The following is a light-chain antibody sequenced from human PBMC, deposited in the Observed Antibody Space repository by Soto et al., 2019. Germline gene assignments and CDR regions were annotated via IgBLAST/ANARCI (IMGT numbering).Light chain of an antibody. CDR3: RHYVNSQWT. J-gene: IGKJ1*01. Sequence: EIVLTQSPGTLSLSPGERATLSCRASQSISRGYLAWYQEKPGQAPRLLIYAASSRATGIPDRFSGGASATDFTLTISRLEPEDFAVYYCRHYVNSQWTFGQGTKVEIK. CDR1: QSISRGY. CDR2: AAS. V-gene: IGKV3-20*01.